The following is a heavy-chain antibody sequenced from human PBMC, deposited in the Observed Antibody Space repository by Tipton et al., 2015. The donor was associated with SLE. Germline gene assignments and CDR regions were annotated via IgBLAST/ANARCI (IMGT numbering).Heavy chain of an antibody. CDR3: AKDLAWSGFFDL. CDR1: GFNFRSYA. D-gene: IGHD3-3*01. Sequence: GSLRLSCAASGFNFRSYAMGWVRQAPGKGLEWVSLIYSGGGATLYADSVKGRFTLSRDDSENTLYLQMNSLRAEDTAVYYCAKDLAWSGFFDLWGRGTLVTVSS. J-gene: IGHJ2*01. V-gene: IGHV3-23*03. CDR2: IYSGGGAT.